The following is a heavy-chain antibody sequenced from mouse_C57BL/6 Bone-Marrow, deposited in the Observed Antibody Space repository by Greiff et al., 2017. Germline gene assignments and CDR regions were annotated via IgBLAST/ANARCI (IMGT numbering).Heavy chain of an antibody. CDR1: GYIFTEYT. J-gene: IGHJ2*01. D-gene: IGHD2-4*01. V-gene: IGHV1-62-2*01. CDR3: ARHERYYDYEGYFDY. CDR2: FYPGSGSI. Sequence: VQGVESGAELVKPGAPVKLSCKASGYIFTEYTIHWVKQRSGQGLEWIGWFYPGSGSIKYNERFKDKATLTADKSSNTVYMELSRLTSEDSAVYFCARHERYYDYEGYFDYWGQGTTLTVSS.